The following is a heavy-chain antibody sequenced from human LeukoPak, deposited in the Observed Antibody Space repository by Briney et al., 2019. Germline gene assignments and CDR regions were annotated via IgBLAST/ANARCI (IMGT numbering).Heavy chain of an antibody. CDR3: ARDTLPTGYSSSWYGNWFDP. D-gene: IGHD6-13*01. J-gene: IGHJ5*02. V-gene: IGHV3-23*01. Sequence: GGSLRLSCAASGFTFSSYAMSWVRQAPGKGLEWVSAISGSGGSTYYADSVKGRFTISRDNSKNTLYLQMNSLRAEDTAVYYCARDTLPTGYSSSWYGNWFDPWGQGTLVTVSS. CDR2: ISGSGGST. CDR1: GFTFSSYA.